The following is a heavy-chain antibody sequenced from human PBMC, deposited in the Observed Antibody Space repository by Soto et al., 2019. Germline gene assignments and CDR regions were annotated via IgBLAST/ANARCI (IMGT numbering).Heavy chain of an antibody. J-gene: IGHJ4*02. CDR1: GFTFSSHE. CDR2: ISSSGSTI. D-gene: IGHD2-21*02. CDR3: ASYCGGDCYSPYYFDY. V-gene: IGHV3-48*03. Sequence: GGSLRLSCAASGFTFSSHEMNWVRQAPGKGLEWVSYISSSGSTIYYADSVKGRFTISRDNAKNSLYLQMNSLRAEDTAVYYCASYCGGDCYSPYYFDYWGQGTLVTVYS.